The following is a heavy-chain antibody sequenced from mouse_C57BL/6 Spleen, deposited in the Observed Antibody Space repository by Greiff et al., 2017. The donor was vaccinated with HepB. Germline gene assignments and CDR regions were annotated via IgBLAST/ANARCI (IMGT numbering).Heavy chain of an antibody. Sequence: EVKVVESEGGLVQPGSSMKLSCTASGFTFSDYYMAWVRQVPEKGLEWVANINYDGSSTYYLDSLKSRFIISRDNAKNILYLQMSSLKYEDTATYYCARDRGGNYDYWGQGTTLTVSS. CDR1: GFTFSDYY. CDR3: ARDRGGNYDY. V-gene: IGHV5-16*01. D-gene: IGHD2-1*01. CDR2: INYDGSST. J-gene: IGHJ2*01.